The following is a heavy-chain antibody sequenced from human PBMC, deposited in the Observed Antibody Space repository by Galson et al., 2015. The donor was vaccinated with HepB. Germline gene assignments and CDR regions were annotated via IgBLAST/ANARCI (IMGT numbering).Heavy chain of an antibody. D-gene: IGHD3-22*01. Sequence: SVKVSCKASGYTFTSYDINWVRQATGQGLEWMGWMNPNSGNTGYAQKFQGRVTVTRNTSISTAYMELSSLRSEDTAVYYCARGANYYDSSIPDAFDIWGQGTMVTVSS. J-gene: IGHJ3*02. V-gene: IGHV1-8*01. CDR1: GYTFTSYD. CDR3: ARGANYYDSSIPDAFDI. CDR2: MNPNSGNT.